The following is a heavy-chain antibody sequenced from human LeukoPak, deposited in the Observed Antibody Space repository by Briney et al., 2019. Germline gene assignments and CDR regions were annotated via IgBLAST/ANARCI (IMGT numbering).Heavy chain of an antibody. CDR2: VSGTGGRT. CDR1: GFTFSTYA. CDR3: VKDSSSSPQYNWFDA. Sequence: QYGGSLRLSCVASGFTFSTYAMSWVRQAPGKGLEWVSVVSGTGGRTYYADSVKGRFTISRDNSKNTLYLQMNSLRAEDTALYYCVKDSSSSPQYNWFDAWGQGTLVTVSS. V-gene: IGHV3-23*01. D-gene: IGHD6-6*01. J-gene: IGHJ5*02.